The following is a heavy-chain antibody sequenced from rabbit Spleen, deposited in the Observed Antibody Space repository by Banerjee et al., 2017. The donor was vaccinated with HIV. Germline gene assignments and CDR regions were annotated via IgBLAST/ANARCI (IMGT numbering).Heavy chain of an antibody. CDR3: ARDGAGGSYFAL. CDR1: GVSFSSGYD. D-gene: IGHD8-1*01. Sequence: QSLEESGGDLVKPGASLTLTCIASGVSFSSGYDMCWVRQAPGKGLEWIGYIDPVFGITYYASWVNGRFSISRENAQNTVFLQMTSLTAADTATYFCARDGAGGSYFALWGPGTLVTVS. J-gene: IGHJ6*01. CDR2: IDPVFGIT. V-gene: IGHV1S40*01.